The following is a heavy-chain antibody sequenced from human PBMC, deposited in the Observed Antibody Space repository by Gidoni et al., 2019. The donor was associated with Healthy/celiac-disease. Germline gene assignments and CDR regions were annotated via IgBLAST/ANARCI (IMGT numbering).Heavy chain of an antibody. J-gene: IGHJ6*03. D-gene: IGHD3-10*01. Sequence: GRFTISRDNSKNTLYLQMNSLRAEDTAVYYCAKDEVQGDIDYYYYMDVWGKGTTVTVSS. V-gene: IGHV3-30*02. CDR3: AKDEVQGDIDYYYYMDV.